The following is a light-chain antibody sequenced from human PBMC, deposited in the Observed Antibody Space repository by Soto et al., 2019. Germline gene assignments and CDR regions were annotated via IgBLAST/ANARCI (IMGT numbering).Light chain of an antibody. V-gene: IGKV3-11*01. CDR1: QSVSSY. CDR3: QHRSNWLFT. J-gene: IGKJ3*01. Sequence: EIVLTQSPATLSLSPGERATLSCSASQSVSSYLAWYQHKPGQAPRLLIYDTSNSATGIPARFSGSGSVTVFTLTISSLEPEDSAVYYCQHRSNWLFTFGTGTKVDIK. CDR2: DTS.